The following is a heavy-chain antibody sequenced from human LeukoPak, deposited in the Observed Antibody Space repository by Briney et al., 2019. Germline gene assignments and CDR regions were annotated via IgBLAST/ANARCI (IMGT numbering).Heavy chain of an antibody. D-gene: IGHD3-3*01. CDR1: GFTFDDYA. V-gene: IGHV3-9*01. J-gene: IGHJ3*02. Sequence: GGSLRLSCAASGFTFDDYAMHWVRQAPGKGLEWVSGISWNSGSIGYADSVKGRFTISRDNAKNSLYLQMNSLRAEDTALYYCAKATVYDFWSGPLAFDIWGQGTMVTVSS. CDR3: AKATVYDFWSGPLAFDI. CDR2: ISWNSGSI.